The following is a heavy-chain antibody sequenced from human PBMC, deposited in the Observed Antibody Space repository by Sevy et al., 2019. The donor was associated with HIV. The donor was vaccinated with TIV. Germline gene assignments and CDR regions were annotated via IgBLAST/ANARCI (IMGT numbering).Heavy chain of an antibody. CDR1: GFTFSNYN. D-gene: IGHD2-15*01. CDR3: ARDLFSGGNAVYGY. CDR2: ITGSSNYI. Sequence: GGSLRLSCAASGFTFSNYNMNWVRQAPGKGLEWVSSITGSSNYIYYADSLKGRFTASRDNAKNSLYLQMNSVRAEGTAVYYCARDLFSGGNAVYGYWGQGTLVTVSS. V-gene: IGHV3-21*01. J-gene: IGHJ4*02.